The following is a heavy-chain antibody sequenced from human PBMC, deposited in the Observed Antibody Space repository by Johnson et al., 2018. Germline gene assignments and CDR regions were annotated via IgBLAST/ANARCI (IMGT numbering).Heavy chain of an antibody. CDR1: GFTFSSYG. V-gene: IGHV3-7*03. CDR2: IKQDGSEK. J-gene: IGHJ3*02. CDR3: SKDHQQWRPPSAFDI. Sequence: EVQLVESGGGVVQPGRSLRLSCAASGFTFSSYGMHWVRQAPGKGLEWVANIKQDGSEKYYVDSVKGRFTISRDNSKNTLYLQMNSLRAEDTDVYYFSKDHQQWRPPSAFDIWGQGTMVTVSS. D-gene: IGHD6-19*01.